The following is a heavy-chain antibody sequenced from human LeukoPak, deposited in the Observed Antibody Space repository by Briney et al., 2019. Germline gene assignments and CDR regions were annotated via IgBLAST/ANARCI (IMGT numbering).Heavy chain of an antibody. V-gene: IGHV3-23*01. Sequence: GGSLRLSCAASGFTFSSYAMSWVRQAPGKGLEWVSAISGSGGSTYYADSVKGRFTISRDNSKNTLYLQMDSLRAEGTAVYYCAKGVVGYNWNYHPQDYFDYWGQGTLVTVSS. D-gene: IGHD1-7*01. CDR1: GFTFSSYA. J-gene: IGHJ4*02. CDR2: ISGSGGST. CDR3: AKGVVGYNWNYHPQDYFDY.